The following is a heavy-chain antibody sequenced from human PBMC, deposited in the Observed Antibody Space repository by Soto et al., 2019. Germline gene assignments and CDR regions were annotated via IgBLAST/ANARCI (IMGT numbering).Heavy chain of an antibody. CDR3: ARGAKAVTKDYYYYYMDV. D-gene: IGHD4-17*01. CDR2: MNPNSGNT. CDR1: GYTFTSYD. V-gene: IGHV1-8*01. Sequence: ASVKVSCKASGYTFTSYDINWVRQATGQGLEWMGWMNPNSGNTGYAQKFQGRVTMTRNTSISTAYMELSSLRSEDTAVYYCARGAKAVTKDYYYYYMDVWGKGTTVTVSS. J-gene: IGHJ6*03.